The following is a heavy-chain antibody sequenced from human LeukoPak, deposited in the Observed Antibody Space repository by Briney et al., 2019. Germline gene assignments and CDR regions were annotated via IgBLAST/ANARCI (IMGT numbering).Heavy chain of an antibody. CDR1: GFTFGDYA. J-gene: IGHJ4*02. CDR3: TRAGRYCSGGSCYSFY. Sequence: GGSLRLSCTASGFTFGDYAMSWFRQAPGEGLEWVGFIRSKAHGGTTEYAASVKGRFTISRDDSKSIAYLQMDSLKTEDTAVYYCTRAGRYCSGGSCYSFYWGQGTLVTVSS. CDR2: IRSKAHGGTT. D-gene: IGHD2-15*01. V-gene: IGHV3-49*03.